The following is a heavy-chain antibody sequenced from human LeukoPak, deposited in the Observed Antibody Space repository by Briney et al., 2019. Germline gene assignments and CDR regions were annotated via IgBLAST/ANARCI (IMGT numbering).Heavy chain of an antibody. V-gene: IGHV4-4*07. Sequence: SETLSLTCSVTGGSIGTYYWNWIRQPAGKGLEWIGRIYNSGSTNYNASLKSRVTKSVDRAKNQFSLRLTSVTAADTAVYYCARDNPGNGWFFDEWGQGTLVTVSS. CDR1: GGSIGTYY. J-gene: IGHJ4*02. CDR3: ARDNPGNGWFFDE. D-gene: IGHD3-10*01. CDR2: IYNSGST.